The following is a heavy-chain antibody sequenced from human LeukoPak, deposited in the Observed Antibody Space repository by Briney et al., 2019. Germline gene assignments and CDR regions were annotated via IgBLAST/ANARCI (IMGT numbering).Heavy chain of an antibody. CDR3: ARSSYYYDSSGYSGLDY. CDR2: ISAYNGNT. CDR1: GYTFTSYG. D-gene: IGHD3-22*01. Sequence: ASVKVSCKASGYTFTSYGISWVRQAPGQGLEWMGWISAYNGNTNYAQKLQGRVTMTTDTSTSTAYMELRSLRSDDTAVYYCARSSYYYDSSGYSGLDYWGQGTLVTVSS. V-gene: IGHV1-18*01. J-gene: IGHJ4*02.